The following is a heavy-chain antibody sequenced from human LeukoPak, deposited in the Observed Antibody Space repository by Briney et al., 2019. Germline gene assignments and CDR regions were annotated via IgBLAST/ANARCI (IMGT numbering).Heavy chain of an antibody. Sequence: GGSLRLSCEASGFTFDDYGMSWARQAPGKGREWVSGINWNGGSTNYGDSVKGRFTISRDNAKNSLYLQVNSLRADDTALYYCAREGLGYCNSTSCYRAFDIWGQGTMVTVSS. CDR3: AREGLGYCNSTSCYRAFDI. J-gene: IGHJ3*02. V-gene: IGHV3-20*04. D-gene: IGHD2-2*01. CDR1: GFTFDDYG. CDR2: INWNGGST.